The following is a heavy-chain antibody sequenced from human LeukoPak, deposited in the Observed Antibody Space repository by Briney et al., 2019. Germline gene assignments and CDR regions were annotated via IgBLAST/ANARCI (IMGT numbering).Heavy chain of an antibody. V-gene: IGHV4-59*13. CDR3: AKYGTGWYEGYFDY. CDR1: GGSISSFY. J-gene: IGHJ4*02. CDR2: IYHSGST. Sequence: SETLSLTCTVSGGSISSFYWSWIRQPPGKGLEWIGFIYHSGSTNYNASLKSRVTISLDTSKNQFSLKLGSVTAADTAVYYCAKYGTGWYEGYFDYWGQGTLVTVSS. D-gene: IGHD6-19*01.